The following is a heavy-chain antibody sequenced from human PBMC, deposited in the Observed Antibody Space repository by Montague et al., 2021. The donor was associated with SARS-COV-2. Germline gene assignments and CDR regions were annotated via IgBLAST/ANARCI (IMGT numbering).Heavy chain of an antibody. CDR2: IYYSGST. D-gene: IGHD6-13*01. J-gene: IGHJ4*02. CDR3: ARSESPSYSSIPFDY. CDR1: GGSISSGCYY. V-gene: IGHV4-31*03. Sequence: TLSLTCIVSGGSISSGCYYWSWIRQPPGKGLEWIGYIYYSGSTYYNPSLKSRLSISLDTSKNQFSLRLSSVTAADTAVYYCARSESPSYSSIPFDYWGQGTLVTVSS.